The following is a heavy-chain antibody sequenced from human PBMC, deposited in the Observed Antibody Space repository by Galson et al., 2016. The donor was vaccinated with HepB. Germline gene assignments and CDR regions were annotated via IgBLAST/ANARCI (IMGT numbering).Heavy chain of an antibody. Sequence: LSLTCTVAGGSISSRIYYWGWVRQPPGKGLEWIGTTYYTGSTYYNPSLRGRVSISVDTSKNQFYLSLTSVTATDTAVYFCAWQPIRSLDVWGQGTLVTVSS. J-gene: IGHJ3*01. D-gene: IGHD3-16*02. CDR3: AWQPIRSLDV. V-gene: IGHV4-39*01. CDR2: TYYTGST. CDR1: GGSISSRIYY.